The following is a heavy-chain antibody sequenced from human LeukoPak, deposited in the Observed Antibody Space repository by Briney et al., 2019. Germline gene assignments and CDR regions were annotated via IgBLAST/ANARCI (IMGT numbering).Heavy chain of an antibody. D-gene: IGHD3-10*01. J-gene: IGHJ5*02. Sequence: ASVKVSCKASGYTFTSYYMHWVRQAPGQGLEWMGIINPSGGSTSYAQKFQGRVTMTRDTSTSTIYMELSSLRSEDTAVYYCARETMVRGVIYSPRGYNWFDPWGQGTLVTVSS. CDR1: GYTFTSYY. CDR3: ARETMVRGVIYSPRGYNWFDP. V-gene: IGHV1-46*01. CDR2: INPSGGST.